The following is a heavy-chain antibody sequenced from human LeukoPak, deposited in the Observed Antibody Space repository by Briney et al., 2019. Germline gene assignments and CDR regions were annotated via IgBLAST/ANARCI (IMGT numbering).Heavy chain of an antibody. CDR1: GGSISSGDYY. D-gene: IGHD3-22*01. CDR3: ARGPSITMIVVVMDAFDI. CDR2: IYYSGST. V-gene: IGHV4-30-4*01. J-gene: IGHJ3*02. Sequence: SETLSLTCTVSGGSISSGDYYWSWIRQPPGEGLEWIGYIYYSGSTYYNPSLKSRVTISVDTSKNQFSLKLSSVTAADTAVYYCARGPSITMIVVVMDAFDIWGQGTMVTVSS.